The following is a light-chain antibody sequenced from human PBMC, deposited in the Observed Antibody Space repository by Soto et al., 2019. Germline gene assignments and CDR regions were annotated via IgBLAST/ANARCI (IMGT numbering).Light chain of an antibody. Sequence: DIQMPQSPSTLSASVGDRVTIPCRASQSIITWLAWYQQKPGKAPKLLIYKASSLEGGVPSSFGGSGDGTLFNISISSLHHDDFATYYCQHYNTYPHTFGGGNRVYIK. V-gene: IGKV1-5*03. CDR1: QSIITW. J-gene: IGKJ4*01. CDR3: QHYNTYPHT. CDR2: KAS.